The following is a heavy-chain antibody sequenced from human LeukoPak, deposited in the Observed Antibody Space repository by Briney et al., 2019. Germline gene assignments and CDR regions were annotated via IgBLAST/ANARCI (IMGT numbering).Heavy chain of an antibody. Sequence: GGSLRLSCAASGFTFSHYEMNWVRQAPGKGLEWLSYISSSGNTIYYADSVKGRFIISRDNAKNSLSVQMNSLRVEDTAVYYCARVVNIVVAPAALDNWGQGTLVTVS. D-gene: IGHD2-2*01. CDR1: GFTFSHYE. V-gene: IGHV3-48*03. CDR3: ARVVNIVVAPAALDN. J-gene: IGHJ4*02. CDR2: ISSSGNTI.